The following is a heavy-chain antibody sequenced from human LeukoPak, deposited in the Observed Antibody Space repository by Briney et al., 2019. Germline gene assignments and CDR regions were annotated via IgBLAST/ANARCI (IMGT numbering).Heavy chain of an antibody. D-gene: IGHD3-9*01. CDR3: AGDFNDILTGYVYYMDV. CDR1: GNSISSGDNY. J-gene: IGHJ6*03. V-gene: IGHV4-61*09. CDR2: IYSSGST. Sequence: PSQTLSLTCTVSGNSISSGDNYWSWIRQPAGKGLEWIGHIYSSGSTNYNPSLKSRVTISVDTSWNHFSLKLSSVTAADTAVYYCAGDFNDILTGYVYYMDVWGKGTTVTISS.